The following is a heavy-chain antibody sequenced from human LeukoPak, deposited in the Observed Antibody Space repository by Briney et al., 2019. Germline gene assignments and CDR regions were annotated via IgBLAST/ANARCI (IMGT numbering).Heavy chain of an antibody. CDR2: INPNSGGT. D-gene: IGHD6-6*01. V-gene: IGHV1-2*02. CDR1: GYTFTGYY. J-gene: IGHJ6*02. Sequence: GASVKVSCKASGYTFTGYYMHWVRQAPGQGLEWMGWINPNSGGTNYAQKFQGRVTMTRDTPISTAYMELSRLRSDDTAVYYCARDLGYSSSPGEDVWGQGTTVTVSS. CDR3: ARDLGYSSSPGEDV.